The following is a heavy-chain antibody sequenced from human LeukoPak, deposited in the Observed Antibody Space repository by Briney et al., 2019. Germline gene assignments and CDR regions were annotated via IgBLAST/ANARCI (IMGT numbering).Heavy chain of an antibody. CDR1: GFTFSSYA. Sequence: GGSLRLSCSASGFTFSSYAMHWVRQAPGKGLEYVSAISSNGGSTYYADSVKGRFTISRDNSKNTLYLQMSSLRAEDMAVYYCVAHCSSTSCYLSFLDYWGQGTLVTVSS. V-gene: IGHV3-64D*06. CDR3: VAHCSSTSCYLSFLDY. J-gene: IGHJ4*02. CDR2: ISSNGGST. D-gene: IGHD2-2*01.